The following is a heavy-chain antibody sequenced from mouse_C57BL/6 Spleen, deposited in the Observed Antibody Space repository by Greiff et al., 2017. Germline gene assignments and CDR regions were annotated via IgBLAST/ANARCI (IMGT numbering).Heavy chain of an antibody. V-gene: IGHV1-50*01. CDR2: IDPSDSYT. D-gene: IGHD1-1*01. CDR3: ARTYGGFAY. CDR1: GYTFTSYW. Sequence: SGAELVKPGASVKLSCKASGYTFTSYWMQWVKQRPGQGLEWIGEIDPSDSYTNYNQKFKGKATLTVDTSSSTAYMQLSSLTSEDSAVYYCARTYGGFAYWGQGTLVTVSA. J-gene: IGHJ3*01.